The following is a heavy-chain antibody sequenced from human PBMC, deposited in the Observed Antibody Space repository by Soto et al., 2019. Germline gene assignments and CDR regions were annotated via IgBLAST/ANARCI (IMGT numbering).Heavy chain of an antibody. Sequence: ASGEVSCKASGYDFTAYDNNWVRQDSGQGLEWMGWMNPINGATGTARRFQGRVSLSRNTATGTAYLELTSLRSDDTAVYYCGRGSSPRAPAGGTPYYYAMDVWGQGTTVAVSS. CDR2: MNPINGAT. V-gene: IGHV1-8*02. J-gene: IGHJ6*02. D-gene: IGHD6-13*01. CDR3: GRGSSPRAPAGGTPYYYAMDV. CDR1: GYDFTAYD.